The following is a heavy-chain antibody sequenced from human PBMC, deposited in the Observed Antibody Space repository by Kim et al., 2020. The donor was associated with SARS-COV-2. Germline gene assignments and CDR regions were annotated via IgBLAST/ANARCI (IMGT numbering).Heavy chain of an antibody. Sequence: GGSLRLSCAASGFTFSSYGMHWVRQAPGKGLEWVAVISYDGSNKYYADSVKGRFTISRDNSKNTLYLQMNSLRAEDTAVYYCAKDLVHSSGDYWGQGTLVTVSS. CDR2: ISYDGSNK. D-gene: IGHD6-6*01. J-gene: IGHJ4*02. V-gene: IGHV3-30*18. CDR3: AKDLVHSSGDY. CDR1: GFTFSSYG.